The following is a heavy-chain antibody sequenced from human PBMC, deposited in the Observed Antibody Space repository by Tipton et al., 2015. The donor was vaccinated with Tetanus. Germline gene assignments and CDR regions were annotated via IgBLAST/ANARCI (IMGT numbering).Heavy chain of an antibody. CDR2: IFYSGST. CDR1: GGSISSIS. V-gene: IGHV4-39*01. J-gene: IGHJ4*02. CDR3: AKHGDTSRNYYFDY. D-gene: IGHD6-13*01. Sequence: TLSLTCIVSGGSISSISWIRQPPGKGLEWIGNIFYSGSTSYNPSLKSRVTLSVDTSGTQFSRKLTSVTAADTAIYYCAKHGDTSRNYYFDYWGQGALVTVSS.